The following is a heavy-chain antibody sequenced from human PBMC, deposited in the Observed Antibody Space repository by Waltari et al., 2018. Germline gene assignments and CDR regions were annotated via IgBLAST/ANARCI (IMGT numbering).Heavy chain of an antibody. CDR3: ARATTVVTLDY. Sequence: QVQLQQWGAGLLKPSETLSLTCAVYGVSFSGYYWGWIRQPPGKGLEWIGEINHSGSTNYNPSLKTRVTISVDTSKNQFSLKPSSVTDADTAVYYCARATTVVTLDYWGRGTLVTVSS. CDR2: INHSGST. CDR1: GVSFSGYY. D-gene: IGHD4-17*01. J-gene: IGHJ4*02. V-gene: IGHV4-34*01.